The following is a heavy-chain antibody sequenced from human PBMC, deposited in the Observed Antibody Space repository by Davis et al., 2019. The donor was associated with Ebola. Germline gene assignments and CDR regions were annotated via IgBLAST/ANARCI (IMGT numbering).Heavy chain of an antibody. CDR3: ARSVVAYGMDV. V-gene: IGHV1-3*01. J-gene: IGHJ6*02. CDR1: GYTFTIYT. CDR2: INAGNGNT. D-gene: IGHD2-15*01. Sequence: AASVKVSCKASGYTFTIYTMHWVRQAPGQRLEWMGWINAGNGNTKYSQKFQGRVTITRDTSASTAYMELSSLRSEDTAVYYCARSVVAYGMDVWGQGTTVAVSS.